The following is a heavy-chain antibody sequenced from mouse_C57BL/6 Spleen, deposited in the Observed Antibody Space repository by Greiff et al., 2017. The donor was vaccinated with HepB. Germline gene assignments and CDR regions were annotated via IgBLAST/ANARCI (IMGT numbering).Heavy chain of an antibody. V-gene: IGHV1-72*01. CDR3: ALPFITTVAHYAMDY. CDR2: IDPNSGGT. J-gene: IGHJ4*01. CDR1: GYTFTSYW. D-gene: IGHD1-1*01. Sequence: QVQLQQSGAELVKPGASVKLSCKASGYTFTSYWMHWVKQRPGRGLEWIGRIDPNSGGTKYNEKFKSKATLTVDKPSSTAYMQLSSLTSEDSAVYYCALPFITTVAHYAMDYWGQGTSVTVSS.